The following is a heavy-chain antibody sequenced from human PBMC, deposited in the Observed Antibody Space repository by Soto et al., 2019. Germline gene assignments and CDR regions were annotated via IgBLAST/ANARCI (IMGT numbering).Heavy chain of an antibody. CDR3: ARDRGGYPYDDY. D-gene: IGHD5-12*01. J-gene: IGHJ4*02. Sequence: GASVKVSCKASGYTFTSYGISWVRQAPGQGLEWMGWISAYNGNTNYAQKLQGRVTMTTDTSASTAYMEPSSLRSEDTAVYYCARDRGGYPYDDYWGQGTLVTVSS. V-gene: IGHV1-18*01. CDR2: ISAYNGNT. CDR1: GYTFTSYG.